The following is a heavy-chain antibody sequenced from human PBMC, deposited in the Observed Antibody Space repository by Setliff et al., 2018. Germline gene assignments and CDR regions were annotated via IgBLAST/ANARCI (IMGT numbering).Heavy chain of an antibody. CDR1: GFTFSSLW. D-gene: IGHD3-3*01. CDR3: ARAVTIFGVITPIYFYYMDV. CDR2: INQDGSAK. Sequence: GGSLRLSCAASGFTFSSLWMSWVRQAPGKGLEWVANINQDGSAKYYVDSVKGRFTISRDNAKNSLYLQMNSLRAEDTALFYCARAVTIFGVITPIYFYYMDVWGKGTTVTVSS. V-gene: IGHV3-7*01. J-gene: IGHJ6*03.